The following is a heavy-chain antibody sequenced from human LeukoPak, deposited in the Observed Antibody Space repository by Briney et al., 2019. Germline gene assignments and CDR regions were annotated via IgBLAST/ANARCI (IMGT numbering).Heavy chain of an antibody. CDR3: ARPGQLGRYYFDY. CDR1: GGSISSSSYY. V-gene: IGHV4-39*01. D-gene: IGHD6-13*01. Sequence: PSETLSLTCTVSGGSISSSSYYWGWIRQPPGKGLEWIGSIYYSESTYYNPSPKSRVTISVDTSKNQFSLKLSSVTAADTAVYYCARPGQLGRYYFDYWGQGTLVTVSS. CDR2: IYYSEST. J-gene: IGHJ4*02.